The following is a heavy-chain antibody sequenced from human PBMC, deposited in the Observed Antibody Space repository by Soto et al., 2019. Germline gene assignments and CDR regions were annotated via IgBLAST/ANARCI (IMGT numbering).Heavy chain of an antibody. D-gene: IGHD3-3*01. CDR3: AKATDHDFWSGSYNFDS. J-gene: IGHJ4*02. CDR2: ISSNADTA. V-gene: IGHV3-23*01. Sequence: EVQLLESGGGLVQPGGSLRLSCEASGFTFSSYGMTWVRQAPGKGLEWVSGISSNADTAYYADFVKGRFTISRDNSKNTVYLQLNNPRAEDTAVYYCAKATDHDFWSGSYNFDSWGRGTLVTVSS. CDR1: GFTFSSYG.